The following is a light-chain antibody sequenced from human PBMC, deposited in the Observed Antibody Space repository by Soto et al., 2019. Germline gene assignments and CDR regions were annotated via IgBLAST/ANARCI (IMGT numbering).Light chain of an antibody. CDR2: GAS. Sequence: EIVLTQSPGTLSLSPGERATLAWRASQSVSSSYLAWYQQKPGQAPRLLIYGASSRATGIPDRFSGGGSGTDFTLTISRLEPEDFAVYYCQQYGSSPTTFGQGTRLEIK. CDR3: QQYGSSPTT. CDR1: QSVSSSY. J-gene: IGKJ5*01. V-gene: IGKV3-20*01.